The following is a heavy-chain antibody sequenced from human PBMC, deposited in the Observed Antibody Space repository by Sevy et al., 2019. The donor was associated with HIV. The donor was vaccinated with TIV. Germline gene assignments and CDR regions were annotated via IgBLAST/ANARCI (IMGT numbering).Heavy chain of an antibody. CDR2: VKWSGNAT. CDR3: LSVEHYYGSGCALVCYNYYYMDV. CDR1: GFTFDDFA. V-gene: IGHV3-20*04. D-gene: IGHD3-10*01. J-gene: IGHJ6*03. Sequence: GGSLRLSCAASGFTFDDFAMNWVRHAPGKGLEWVSGVKWSGNATGYADSVMGRFTISRDNAKKSLYLQMNSLRAEDTSTFYCLSVEHYYGSGCALVCYNYYYMDVWGKGTTVTVSS.